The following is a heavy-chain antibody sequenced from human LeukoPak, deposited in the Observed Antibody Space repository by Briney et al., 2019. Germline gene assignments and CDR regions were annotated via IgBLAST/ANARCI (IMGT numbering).Heavy chain of an antibody. J-gene: IGHJ5*02. CDR1: GYTFTSYG. Sequence: ASVKVSCKASGYTFTSYGISWVRQAPGQGLEWMGWISAYNGNTNYAQKLQGRVTMTTDTSTSTAYMELRSLRSDDTAVYYCARATPYYDILEPVDPWGQGTLVTVSS. V-gene: IGHV1-18*01. D-gene: IGHD3-9*01. CDR2: ISAYNGNT. CDR3: ARATPYYDILEPVDP.